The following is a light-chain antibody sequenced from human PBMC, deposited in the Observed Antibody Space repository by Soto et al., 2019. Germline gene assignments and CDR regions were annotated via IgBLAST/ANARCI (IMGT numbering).Light chain of an antibody. CDR2: GAS. Sequence: IVMTQSPATLYVSPGERATLSCRASQSVSSNLAWYQQNPGQAPRLLIYGASTRATGIPARFSGSGSGTEFTLTISSRQSEDFAVFYCKQYNNWPPWTFGQGTKGEIK. J-gene: IGKJ1*01. CDR1: QSVSSN. CDR3: KQYNNWPPWT. V-gene: IGKV3-15*01.